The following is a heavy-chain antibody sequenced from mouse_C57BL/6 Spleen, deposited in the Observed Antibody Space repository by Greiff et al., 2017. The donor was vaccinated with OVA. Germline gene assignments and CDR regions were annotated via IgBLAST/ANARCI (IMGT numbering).Heavy chain of an antibody. CDR2: INPNNGGT. CDR1: GYTFTDYN. CDR3: ARRGSSYWYFDV. J-gene: IGHJ1*03. Sequence: EVQLQQSGPELVKPGASVKIPCKASGYTFTDYNMDWVKQSHGKSLEWIGDINPNNGGTIYNQKFKGKATLTVDTSSSTAYMELRSLTSEDTAVYYCARRGSSYWYFDVWGTGTTVTVSS. D-gene: IGHD1-1*01. V-gene: IGHV1-18*01.